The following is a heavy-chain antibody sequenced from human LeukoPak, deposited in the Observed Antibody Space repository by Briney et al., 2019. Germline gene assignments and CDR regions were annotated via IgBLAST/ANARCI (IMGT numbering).Heavy chain of an antibody. CDR1: GFTFSSYG. J-gene: IGHJ4*02. V-gene: IGHV3-30*02. CDR3: AKTRLRYFDWFYFDY. Sequence: GGSLRLSCAASGFTFSSYGMHWVRQAPGKGLDWVAFIHHDGSNKYYADSVKGRFTISRDNSKNTLYLQMNSLRAEDTAVYYCAKTRLRYFDWFYFDYWGQGTLVTVSS. CDR2: IHHDGSNK. D-gene: IGHD3-9*01.